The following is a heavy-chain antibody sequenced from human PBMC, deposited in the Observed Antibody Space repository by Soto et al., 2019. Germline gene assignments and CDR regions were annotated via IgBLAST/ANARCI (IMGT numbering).Heavy chain of an antibody. D-gene: IGHD6-6*01. CDR2: IYSGGST. CDR3: ARDRRRDGQNNDAVDI. V-gene: IGHV3-66*01. Sequence: EVQLVESGGGLVQPGGSLRLSCAASGFTVSYNYMSWVRQAPGKGLEWVSVIYSGGSTYYADSVKGRFTISRDNSKNTLYLQMNSLRAEDTAVYCWARDRRRDGQNNDAVDIWAQGTMVTVSS. CDR1: GFTVSYNY. J-gene: IGHJ3*02.